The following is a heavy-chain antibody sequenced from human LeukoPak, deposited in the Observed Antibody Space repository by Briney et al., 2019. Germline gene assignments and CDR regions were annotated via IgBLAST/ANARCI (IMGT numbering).Heavy chain of an antibody. J-gene: IGHJ1*01. V-gene: IGHV3-33*06. D-gene: IGHD3-22*01. CDR3: AKVPISFYDSSGYYPD. CDR1: GLTFRSYG. CDR2: IWYDGSKT. Sequence: GGSLRLSCAASGLTFRSYGMHWVRQAPGKGLEGVAVIWYDGSKTYYADSVKGRFTISRDNSENTLYLKMNRLRAEDTAVYYCAKVPISFYDSSGYYPDWGQGTLVTVSS.